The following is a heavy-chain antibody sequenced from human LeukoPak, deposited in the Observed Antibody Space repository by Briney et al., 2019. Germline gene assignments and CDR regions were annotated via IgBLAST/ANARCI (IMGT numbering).Heavy chain of an antibody. J-gene: IGHJ4*02. CDR2: INPSSGVT. V-gene: IGHV1-2*02. CDR1: GYTFTGYY. CDR3: ARDSYEDYYYDY. D-gene: IGHD5-18*01. Sequence: ASVKVSCKASGYTFTGYYMHWVRQAPGQGLEWMGWINPSSGVTNYAQKFQGRVTMTRDTSISTAYMELSRLRSDDTALFYCARDSYEDYYYDYWGQGTLVTVSS.